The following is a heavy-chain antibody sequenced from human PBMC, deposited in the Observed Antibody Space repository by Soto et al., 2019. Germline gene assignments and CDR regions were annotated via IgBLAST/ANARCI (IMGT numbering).Heavy chain of an antibody. D-gene: IGHD3-10*01. CDR2: IVVGSGNT. V-gene: IGHV1-58*01. Sequence: QMQLVQSGPEVKKPGTSVKVSCKASGFTFTSSAVQWVRQARGQRLEWIGWIVVGSGNTNYAQKFQERVTITRDMSTSTAYMELSSLRSEDTAVYYCAAGLGWTVAPDYWGQGTLVTVSS. J-gene: IGHJ4*02. CDR1: GFTFTSSA. CDR3: AAGLGWTVAPDY.